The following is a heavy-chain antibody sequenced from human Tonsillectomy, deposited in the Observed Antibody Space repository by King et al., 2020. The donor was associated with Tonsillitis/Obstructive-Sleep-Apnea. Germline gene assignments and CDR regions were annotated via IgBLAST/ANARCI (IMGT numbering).Heavy chain of an antibody. CDR3: ARGLVWGGYYAYYFDY. V-gene: IGHV3-48*03. CDR1: GFTFSSYE. Sequence: VQLVESGGGLVQPGGSLRLSCAAFGFTFSSYEMNWVRQAPGKGLEGVSYISSSGTIKYYADSVKGRFTIFRDNARNSLYLHMNILRAEDTAVYYCARGLVWGGYYAYYFDYWGQGTLVTVSS. CDR2: ISSSGTIK. J-gene: IGHJ4*02. D-gene: IGHD3-3*01.